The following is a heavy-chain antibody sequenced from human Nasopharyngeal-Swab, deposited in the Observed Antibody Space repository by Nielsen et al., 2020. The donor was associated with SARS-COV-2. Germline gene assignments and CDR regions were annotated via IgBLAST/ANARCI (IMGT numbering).Heavy chain of an antibody. D-gene: IGHD5-24*01. V-gene: IGHV4-31*03. CDR2: IYYSGST. Sequence: SETLSLTCTVSGGSISSGGYYWSWIRQHPGKGLEWTGYIYYSGSTYYNPSLKSRVTISVDTSKNQFSLKLSSVTAADTAVYYCARDAPMAPPDYWGQGTLVTVSS. J-gene: IGHJ4*02. CDR3: ARDAPMAPPDY. CDR1: GGSISSGGYY.